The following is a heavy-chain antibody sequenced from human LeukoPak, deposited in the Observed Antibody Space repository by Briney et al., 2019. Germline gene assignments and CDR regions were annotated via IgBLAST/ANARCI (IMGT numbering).Heavy chain of an antibody. J-gene: IGHJ6*02. CDR2: ISGSGGST. CDR3: AKEILRGYDYVWGSYRLRPYGMDV. V-gene: IGHV3-23*01. D-gene: IGHD3-16*02. CDR1: GFTFSSYA. Sequence: GGSLRLSCAASGFTFSSYAMSWVRQAPGKGLEWVSAISGSGGSTYYADSVKGRFTISRDNSKNTLYLQMNSLRAEDMAVYYCAKEILRGYDYVWGSYRLRPYGMDVWGQGTTVTVSS.